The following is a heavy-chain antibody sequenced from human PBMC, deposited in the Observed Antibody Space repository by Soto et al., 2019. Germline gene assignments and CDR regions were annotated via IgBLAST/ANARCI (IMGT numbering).Heavy chain of an antibody. Sequence: VKVSCKASGGTFSSYAISWVRQAPGQGLEWMGGIIPIFGTANYAQKFQGRVTITADESTSTAYMELSSLRSEDTAVYYCASKTIFGDYGAFDIWGQGTMVTVSS. V-gene: IGHV1-69*13. CDR1: GGTFSSYA. J-gene: IGHJ3*02. D-gene: IGHD3-3*01. CDR2: IIPIFGTA. CDR3: ASKTIFGDYGAFDI.